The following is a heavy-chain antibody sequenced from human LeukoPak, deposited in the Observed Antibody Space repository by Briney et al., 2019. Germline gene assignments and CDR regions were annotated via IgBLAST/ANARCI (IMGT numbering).Heavy chain of an antibody. CDR2: ISAYNGNT. CDR3: ARDSSTTDGDNWFDP. D-gene: IGHD5/OR15-5a*01. J-gene: IGHJ5*02. V-gene: IGHV1-18*01. CDR1: GYTFTSYG. Sequence: ASVKVSCKASGYTFTSYGISWVRQAPGQGLEWMGWISAYNGNTNYAQKLQGRVTMTTDTSTSTAYMELRSLRSDDTAVYYCARDSSTTDGDNWFDPWGQGTLVTVSS.